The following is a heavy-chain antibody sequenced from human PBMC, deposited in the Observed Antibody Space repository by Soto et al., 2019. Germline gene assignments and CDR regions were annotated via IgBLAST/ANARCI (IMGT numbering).Heavy chain of an antibody. CDR3: ARRGSSWDFES. V-gene: IGHV5-51*01. CDR1: GYTFSNYW. Sequence: EVQLVQSGAVVKKPGESLKISCKASGYTFSNYWIAWVRQMPGKGLECVGMILPGDSDMIFNPSLEGQVNISADESINTAYLQWSSLKASYTAMYFCARRGSSWDFESWGRGALVSDSS. CDR2: ILPGDSDM. J-gene: IGHJ4*02. D-gene: IGHD6-13*01.